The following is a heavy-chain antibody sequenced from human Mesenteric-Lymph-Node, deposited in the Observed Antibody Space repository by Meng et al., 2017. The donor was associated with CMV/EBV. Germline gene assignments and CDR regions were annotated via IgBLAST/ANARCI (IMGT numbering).Heavy chain of an antibody. Sequence: GESLKISCAASGFTFSSYAMSWVRQAPGKGLEWVSAISGSGGSTYYADSVKGRFTISRDNAKNTLYLQMNSLRAEDTAVYYCARAAGGYCSSTSCYRGAGFDYWGQGTLVTVSS. V-gene: IGHV3-23*01. CDR2: ISGSGGST. D-gene: IGHD2-2*01. CDR3: ARAAGGYCSSTSCYRGAGFDY. J-gene: IGHJ4*02. CDR1: GFTFSSYA.